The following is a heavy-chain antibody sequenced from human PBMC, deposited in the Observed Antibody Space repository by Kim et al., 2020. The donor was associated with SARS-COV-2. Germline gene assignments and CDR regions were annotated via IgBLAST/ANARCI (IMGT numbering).Heavy chain of an antibody. J-gene: IGHJ5*01. CDR2: INHSGST. CDR1: GGSFSGYY. CDR3: AGKGDFSSTSCYTGAGWF. Sequence: SETLSLTCAVYGGSFSGYYWSWIRQPPGKGLEWIGEINHSGSTNYNPSLKSRVTISVDTSKNQFSLKLSSVTSADTAVYYCAGKGDFSSTSCYTGAGWF. D-gene: IGHD2-2*02. V-gene: IGHV4-34*01.